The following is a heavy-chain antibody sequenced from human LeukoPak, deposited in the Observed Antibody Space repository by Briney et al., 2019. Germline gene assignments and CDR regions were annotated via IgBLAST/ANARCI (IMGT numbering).Heavy chain of an antibody. CDR2: INPSGGST. D-gene: IGHD5-18*01. J-gene: IGHJ6*03. V-gene: IGHV1-46*01. CDR1: GYTFTNYY. Sequence: ASVKVSCKASGYTFTNYYMHWVRQAPGQGLEWMGIINPSGGSTSYAQKFQGRVTMTRDTSISTAYMELSRLRSDDTAVYYCARGREDTAMDYYYYYMDVWGKGTTVTVSS. CDR3: ARGREDTAMDYYYYYMDV.